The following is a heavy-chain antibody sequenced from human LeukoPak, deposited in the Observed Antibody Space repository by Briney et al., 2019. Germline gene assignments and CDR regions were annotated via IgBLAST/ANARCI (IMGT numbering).Heavy chain of an antibody. D-gene: IGHD3-22*01. CDR1: GFTVSSNY. J-gene: IGHJ4*02. CDR3: ARDGFYYDSSGPFDY. V-gene: IGHV3-53*01. Sequence: PGGSLRLSCAASGFTVSSNYMSWVRQAPGKGLEWVSVIYSGGSTYYADSVKGRFTISRDNSKNTLYLQMNSLRAEDTAVYYCARDGFYYDSSGPFDYWAREPWSPSPQ. CDR2: IYSGGST.